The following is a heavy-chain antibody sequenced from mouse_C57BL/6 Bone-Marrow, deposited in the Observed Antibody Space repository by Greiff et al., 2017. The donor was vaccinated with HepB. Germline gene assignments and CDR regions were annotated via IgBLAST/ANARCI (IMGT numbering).Heavy chain of an antibody. D-gene: IGHD1-1*01. CDR2: INPYNGGT. CDR1: GYTFTDYY. V-gene: IGHV1-19*01. J-gene: IGHJ3*01. Sequence: EVQLQQSGPVLVKPGASVKMSCKASGYTFTDYYMNWVKQSHGKSLEWIGVINPYNGGTSYNQKFKGKATLTVDKSSSTAYMELNSLTSEDSAVYYCARSHLLRYQLGAYWGQGTLVTVSA. CDR3: ARSHLLRYQLGAY.